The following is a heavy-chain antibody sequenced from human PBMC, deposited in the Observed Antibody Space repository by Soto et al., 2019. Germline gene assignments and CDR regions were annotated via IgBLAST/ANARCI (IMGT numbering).Heavy chain of an antibody. CDR3: ARGRDGYNPFYYGMDV. D-gene: IGHD5-12*01. Sequence: PGGSLRLSCAASGFTVSSNYMSWVRQAPGKGLEWVSVIYSGGSTYYADSVKGRFTISRDNSKNTLYLQMNSLRAEDTAVYYCARGRDGYNPFYYGMDVWGQGTTVTVSS. J-gene: IGHJ6*02. V-gene: IGHV3-66*01. CDR1: GFTVSSNY. CDR2: IYSGGST.